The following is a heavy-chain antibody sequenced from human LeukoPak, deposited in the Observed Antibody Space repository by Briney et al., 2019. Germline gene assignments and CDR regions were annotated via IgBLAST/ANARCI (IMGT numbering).Heavy chain of an antibody. CDR3: ARRHFDWLFRADTHFDY. CDR1: GGSISSSSYY. D-gene: IGHD3-9*01. V-gene: IGHV4-39*07. CDR2: IYYSGST. J-gene: IGHJ4*02. Sequence: SETLSLTCTVSGGSISSSSYYWGWIRQPPGKGLEWIGSIYYSGSTYYNPSLKSRVTISVDTSKNQFSLKLSSVTAADAAVYYCARRHFDWLFRADTHFDYWGQGTLVTVSS.